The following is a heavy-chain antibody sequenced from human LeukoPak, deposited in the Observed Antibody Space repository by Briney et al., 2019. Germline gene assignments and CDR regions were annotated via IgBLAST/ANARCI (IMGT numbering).Heavy chain of an antibody. Sequence: SETLSLTCAVYGGSFSGYYWSWLRQPPGKGLEWIGEINHSGSTNYNPSLKSRVTISVDTSKNQSSLKLSSVTAADTAVYYCARGRRSSGPGRTDYWGQGTLVTVSS. CDR2: INHSGST. D-gene: IGHD6-19*01. J-gene: IGHJ4*02. V-gene: IGHV4-34*01. CDR3: ARGRRSSGPGRTDY. CDR1: GGSFSGYY.